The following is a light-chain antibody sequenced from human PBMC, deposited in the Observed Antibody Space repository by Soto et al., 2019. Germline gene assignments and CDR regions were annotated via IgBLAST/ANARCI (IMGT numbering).Light chain of an antibody. CDR2: EVS. CDR3: SSYTSSDTYV. CDR1: SSDVGGYNY. J-gene: IGLJ1*01. V-gene: IGLV2-14*01. Sequence: QSALTQPASVSGSPGQSITISCTGTSSDVGGYNYVSWYQKHPGEAPKLMIYEVSNQPSGVSNRFSGSKSGNTASLTISGLQAEDEADYYCSSYTSSDTYVFGTGTKLTVL.